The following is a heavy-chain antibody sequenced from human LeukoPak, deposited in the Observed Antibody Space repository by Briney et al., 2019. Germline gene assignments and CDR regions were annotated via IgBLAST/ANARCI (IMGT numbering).Heavy chain of an antibody. D-gene: IGHD3-9*01. CDR2: IKQDGSEK. CDR3: ARDEYYDISLKTQKRESREDYYYYMDV. Sequence: PGGSLRLSCAASGFTFSSYWMSWVRQAPGKGLEWVANIKQDGSEKYYVDSVKGRFTISRDNAKNSLYLQMNSLRAEDTAVYYCARDEYYDISLKTQKRESREDYYYYMDVWGKGTTVTISS. V-gene: IGHV3-7*01. J-gene: IGHJ6*03. CDR1: GFTFSSYW.